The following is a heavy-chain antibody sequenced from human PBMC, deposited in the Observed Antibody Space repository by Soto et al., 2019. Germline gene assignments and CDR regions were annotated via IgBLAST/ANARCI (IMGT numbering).Heavy chain of an antibody. V-gene: IGHV4-59*01. CDR3: ARGFSTTFDY. D-gene: IGHD2-2*01. CDR2: IYYSGST. Sequence: QVQLQESGPGLVKPSETLSLTCTVSGGSISSYYWSWIRQPPGKGLEWIGYIYYSGSTKDNPSLKSRVTMSVDTSKNQFSLKLTSVTAADTAVYYCARGFSTTFDYWGQGTLVTVSS. J-gene: IGHJ4*02. CDR1: GGSISSYY.